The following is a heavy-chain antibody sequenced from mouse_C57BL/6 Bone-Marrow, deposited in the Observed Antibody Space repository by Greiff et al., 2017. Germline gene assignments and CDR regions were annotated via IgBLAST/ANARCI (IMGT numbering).Heavy chain of an antibody. V-gene: IGHV1-61*01. CDR3: ARRGLISPWYFDV. Sequence: QVQLQQPGAELVRPGSSVKLSCKASGYTFTSYWMDWVKQRPGQGLEWIGNIYPSDSETHYNQKFKDKATLTVDKSSITAYMQLSSLTSEDSAVYYCARRGLISPWYFDVWGTGTTVTVSS. CDR2: IYPSDSET. D-gene: IGHD6-2*01. J-gene: IGHJ1*03. CDR1: GYTFTSYW.